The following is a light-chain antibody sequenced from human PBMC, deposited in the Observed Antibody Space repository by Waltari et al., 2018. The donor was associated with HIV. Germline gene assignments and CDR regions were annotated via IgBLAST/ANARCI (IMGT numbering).Light chain of an antibody. V-gene: IGLV2-23*02. CDR2: EVT. CDR1: SSDVRTYNL. CDR3: CSYVGSNVWV. J-gene: IGLJ3*02. Sequence: QSVLTQPASVSGSPGQSITISCTGTSSDVRTYNLVSWYQQHPGKAPKPIIYEVTKRPSGVSNRFSGSKSGNTASLTISGLQAEDEADYYCCSYVGSNVWVFGGGTKLTVL.